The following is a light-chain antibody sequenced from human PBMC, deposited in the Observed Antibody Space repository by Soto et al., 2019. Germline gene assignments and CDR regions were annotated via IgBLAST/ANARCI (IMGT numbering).Light chain of an antibody. CDR2: GAS. CDR3: QHYVTSLTT. J-gene: IGKJ1*01. V-gene: IGKV3-20*01. CDR1: RSVTSNY. Sequence: EIVLTQSPGTLSFSPGERSTLSCGASRSVTSNYLAWYQQKPGQAPRLLIFGASIRVTGIPDRFIGSGSGTDFTLTISRLEPEDFAVYYCQHYVTSLTTFGQGTKVDIK.